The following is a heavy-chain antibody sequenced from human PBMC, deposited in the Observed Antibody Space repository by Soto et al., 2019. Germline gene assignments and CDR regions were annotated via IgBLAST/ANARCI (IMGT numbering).Heavy chain of an antibody. CDR2: ISYDGSNK. J-gene: IGHJ3*02. D-gene: IGHD2-2*01. V-gene: IGHV3-33*08. CDR1: GFTFSSYG. Sequence: GGSLRLSCAASGFTFSSYGMHWVRQAPGKGLEWVAVISYDGSNKYYADSVKGRFTISRDNSKNTLYLQMNSLRAEDTAVYYCARDKGYCSSTSCYETPGAFDIWGQGTMVTVSS. CDR3: ARDKGYCSSTSCYETPGAFDI.